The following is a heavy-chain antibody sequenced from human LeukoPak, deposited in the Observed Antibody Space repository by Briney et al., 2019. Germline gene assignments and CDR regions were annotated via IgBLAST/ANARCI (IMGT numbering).Heavy chain of an antibody. J-gene: IGHJ4*02. Sequence: GGSLRLSCAASGINFRSSGMHWVRQAPGKGLEWVTFIQNDGSDKFYAASVKGRFTISRDNSKNTVYLHMASLRADDTTLYYCAREGGRAVPGRFDQWGQGTLVTVSS. V-gene: IGHV3-30*02. D-gene: IGHD6-13*01. CDR3: AREGGRAVPGRFDQ. CDR1: GINFRSSG. CDR2: IQNDGSDK.